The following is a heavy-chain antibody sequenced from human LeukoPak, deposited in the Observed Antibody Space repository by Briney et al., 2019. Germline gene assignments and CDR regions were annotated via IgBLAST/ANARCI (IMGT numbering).Heavy chain of an antibody. CDR3: ARDPTTVTKGLDI. J-gene: IGHJ3*02. CDR2: ISYIGST. V-gene: IGHV4-59*01. D-gene: IGHD4-17*01. Sequence: GSLRLSCAASGFTFSNAWMSWVRQPPGKGLEWIGYISYIGSTNYNPSLKSRVTISVDTSKNQFSLKLSSVTAADVAVYFCARDPTTVTKGLDIWGQGTMVTVSS. CDR1: GFTFSNAW.